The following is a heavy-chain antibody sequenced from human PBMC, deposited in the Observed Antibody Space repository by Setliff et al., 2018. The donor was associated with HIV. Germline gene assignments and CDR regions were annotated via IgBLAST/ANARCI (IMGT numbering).Heavy chain of an antibody. CDR2: ISSSSSTI. CDR3: GKTFDYSQGSGSYWHHTRYFDS. CDR1: GFTFSSYS. D-gene: IGHD3-10*01. Sequence: GESLKISCAASGFTFSSYSMNWVRQAPGKGLEWVSSISSSSSTIYYADSVRGRFTISRDNSKNILYLQMTSLRADDTAMYFCGKTFDYSQGSGSYWHHTRYFDSWGQGTLVTVSS. V-gene: IGHV3-48*01. J-gene: IGHJ4*02.